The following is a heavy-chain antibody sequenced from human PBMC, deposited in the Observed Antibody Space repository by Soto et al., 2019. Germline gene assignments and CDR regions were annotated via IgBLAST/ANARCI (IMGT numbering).Heavy chain of an antibody. CDR3: AKAPYSSSWYYYGMDV. V-gene: IGHV3-23*01. CDR1: GFTFSSYA. J-gene: IGHJ6*02. Sequence: GGSLRLSCAASGFTFSSYAMSWVRQAPGKGLEWVSAISGSGGSTYYADNVKGRFTISRDNSKNTLYLQMNSLRAEDTSVYYCAKAPYSSSWYYYGMDVWGQGTTVTVS. D-gene: IGHD6-13*01. CDR2: ISGSGGST.